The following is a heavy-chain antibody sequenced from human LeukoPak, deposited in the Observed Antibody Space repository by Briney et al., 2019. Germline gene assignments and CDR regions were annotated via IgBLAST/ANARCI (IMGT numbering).Heavy chain of an antibody. CDR1: GGSISTYY. Sequence: SETLSLTCTVSGGSISTYYWTWIRQPPGKGLEWIGYMSYSGSHSYHSSLKSRVTISVDTSKNQFSLKLSSVTAADTAVYYCARGLIAAAVNYWGQGTLVTVSS. CDR3: ARGLIAAAVNY. D-gene: IGHD6-13*01. J-gene: IGHJ4*02. V-gene: IGHV4-59*12. CDR2: MSYSGSH.